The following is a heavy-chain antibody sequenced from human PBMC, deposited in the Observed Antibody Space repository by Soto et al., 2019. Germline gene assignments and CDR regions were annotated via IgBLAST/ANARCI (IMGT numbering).Heavy chain of an antibody. CDR1: GFTLSSYA. V-gene: IGHV3-30-3*01. CDR3: ARSPTVSYYFDY. CDR2: ISYDGSNK. J-gene: IGHJ4*02. D-gene: IGHD4-17*01. Sequence: GGSLRLSCAASGFTLSSYAMHWVRQAPGKGLEWVAVISYDGSNKYYADSVKGRFTISRDNSKNTLYLQMNSLRAEDTAVYYCARSPTVSYYFDYWGQGTLVTVS.